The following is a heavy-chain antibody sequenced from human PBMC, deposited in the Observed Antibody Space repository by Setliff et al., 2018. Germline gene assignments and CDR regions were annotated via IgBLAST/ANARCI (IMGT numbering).Heavy chain of an antibody. CDR3: ARLNYDILTGYYGSPYYYGMDV. D-gene: IGHD3-9*01. J-gene: IGHJ6*02. CDR1: GYSFKSDDY. Sequence: PSETLSLTCDVSGYSFKSDDYWAWIRQSPGRGLEWIGSVSHSGSPYYNPSLKSRVSISEDTSKNQFSLKPNSVTAADTAVYYCARLNYDILTGYYGSPYYYGMDVWGQGTTVTVSS. V-gene: IGHV4-38-2*01. CDR2: VSHSGSP.